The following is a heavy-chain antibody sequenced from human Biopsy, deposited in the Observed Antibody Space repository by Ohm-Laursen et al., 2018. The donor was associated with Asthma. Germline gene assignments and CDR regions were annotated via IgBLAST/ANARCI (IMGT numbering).Heavy chain of an antibody. CDR1: GGTFNTYV. J-gene: IGHJ4*02. D-gene: IGHD2-2*01. Sequence: SVKVSCKSLGGTFNTYVIGWVRQAPGQGLEWMGGINSVFGTTTYPQKFQDRVTITADDSTSTVYMELSSLRSEDTVVYYCAREAGSCISRTCYSLDFWGQGTLVTVSS. CDR3: AREAGSCISRTCYSLDF. CDR2: INSVFGTT. V-gene: IGHV1-69*13.